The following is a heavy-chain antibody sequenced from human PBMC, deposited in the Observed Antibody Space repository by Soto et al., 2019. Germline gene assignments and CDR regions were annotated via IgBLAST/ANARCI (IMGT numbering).Heavy chain of an antibody. CDR3: ARVIGGRGYSDH. D-gene: IGHD5-18*01. V-gene: IGHV3-74*01. Sequence: EVQLVESGGGLVQPGGSLRLSCAASGFSFSNYWMHWVRQVPGKGLVWVARISSDGTRTGYADSVKGRFTISRDNANNTVYLQMNSLRAEDSAVFYCARVIGGRGYSDHWGQGTLVTVSS. CDR2: ISSDGTRT. CDR1: GFSFSNYW. J-gene: IGHJ4*02.